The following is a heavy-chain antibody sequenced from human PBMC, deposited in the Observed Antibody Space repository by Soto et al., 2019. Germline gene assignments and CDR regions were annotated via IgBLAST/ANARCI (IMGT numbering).Heavy chain of an antibody. J-gene: IGHJ6*02. Sequence: QVQLVESGGGVVQPGRSLRLSCAASGFTFSNYGMHWVRQAPGKGLEWVAVILNDGSNRYHADSVKDRFTISRDNSKNTLYLEMHCLRAEDTAVYYCARDDEYSGNGMDVWGQGTTVTVS. D-gene: IGHD3-10*01. CDR2: ILNDGSNR. CDR3: ARDDEYSGNGMDV. CDR1: GFTFSNYG. V-gene: IGHV3-33*01.